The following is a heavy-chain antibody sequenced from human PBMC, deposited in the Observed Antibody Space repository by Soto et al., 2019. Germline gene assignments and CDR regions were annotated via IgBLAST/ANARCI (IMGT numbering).Heavy chain of an antibody. CDR2: IYYSGST. CDR3: ARTRCSGGSCYSGFDY. Sequence: PSETLSLTCTVSGGSISSGDYYWSWLRQPPGKGLEWIGYIYYSGSTYYNPSLKSRVTISVDTSKNHFSLKLSSVTAADTAVYFCARTRCSGGSCYSGFDYWGQGTLVTVSS. CDR1: GGSISSGDYY. J-gene: IGHJ4*02. D-gene: IGHD2-15*01. V-gene: IGHV4-30-4*02.